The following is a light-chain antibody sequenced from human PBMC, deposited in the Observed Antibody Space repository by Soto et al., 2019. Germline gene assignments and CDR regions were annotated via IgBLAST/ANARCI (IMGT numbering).Light chain of an antibody. V-gene: IGKV3-20*01. CDR1: QSVSSSY. J-gene: IGKJ4*01. CDR3: QHYGLSPA. CDR2: GAS. Sequence: EIVLTQSPGTLSLSPGERATLSCRASQSVSSSYLAWYQQKPGQAPRLLIYGASSRATAIPDRFSGSGSGRDFTLTISKLEPQDFVLYYYQHYGLSPAVGGGTKVEI.